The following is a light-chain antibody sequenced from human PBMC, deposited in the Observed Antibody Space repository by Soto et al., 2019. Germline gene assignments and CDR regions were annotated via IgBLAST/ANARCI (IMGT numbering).Light chain of an antibody. CDR1: SSDVGAYDY. CDR3: SSYTTSNTWV. Sequence: QSALTQPASVSGSPGQSITISCTGTSSDVGAYDYVSWYQQHPGKAPKFMLYEVSNRTSGLSNRFSGSKSGNTASLTISGLQAEDEADYYCSSYTTSNTWVFGRGTKLTVL. J-gene: IGLJ3*02. CDR2: EVS. V-gene: IGLV2-14*01.